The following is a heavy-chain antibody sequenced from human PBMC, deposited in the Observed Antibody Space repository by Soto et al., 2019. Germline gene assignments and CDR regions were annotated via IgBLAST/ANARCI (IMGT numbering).Heavy chain of an antibody. CDR3: ARDWADIVVVPAAPAFDI. Sequence: GGSLRLSCAASGFTFSSYSMNWVRQAPGKGLEWVSYISSSSSYIYYADSVKGRFTISRDNAKNSLYLQMNSLRAEDTAVYYCARDWADIVVVPAAPAFDIWGQGTMVTVSS. CDR1: GFTFSSYS. D-gene: IGHD2-2*01. J-gene: IGHJ3*02. V-gene: IGHV3-21*01. CDR2: ISSSSSYI.